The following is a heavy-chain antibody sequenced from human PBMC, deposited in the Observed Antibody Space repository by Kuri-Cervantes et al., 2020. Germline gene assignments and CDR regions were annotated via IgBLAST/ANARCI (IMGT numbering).Heavy chain of an antibody. D-gene: IGHD2-2*02. CDR1: GGTFSSYA. V-gene: IGHV1-69*13. CDR3: ARDGHTFPAAFDI. CDR2: IIPIFGTA. J-gene: IGHJ3*02. Sequence: SVKVSCKASGGTFSSYAISWVRQAPGQGLEWMGGIIPIFGTANYAQKFQGRVTITADESASTAYMELSSLRSEDTAVYYCARDGHTFPAAFDIWGQGTMVTVSS.